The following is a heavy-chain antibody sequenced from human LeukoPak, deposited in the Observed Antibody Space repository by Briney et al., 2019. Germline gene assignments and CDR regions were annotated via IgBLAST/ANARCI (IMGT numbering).Heavy chain of an antibody. D-gene: IGHD3-10*01. J-gene: IGHJ4*02. Sequence: PGGSLRLSCAASGFTFSSYGMSWVRQAPGKGLEWVSAISGSGGSTYYADSVKGRFTISRDNSKNTLYLQMNSLRAEDTAVYYCARGDRGFGEPWWVFDYWGQGTLVTVSS. CDR3: ARGDRGFGEPWWVFDY. V-gene: IGHV3-23*01. CDR1: GFTFSSYG. CDR2: ISGSGGST.